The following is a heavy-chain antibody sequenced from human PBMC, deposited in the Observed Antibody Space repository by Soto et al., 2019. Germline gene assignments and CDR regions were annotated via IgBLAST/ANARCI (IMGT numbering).Heavy chain of an antibody. D-gene: IGHD6-13*01. CDR2: MNPNSGNT. J-gene: IGHJ3*02. Sequence: QVQLVQSGAKVKKPGASVKVSCKASGYTFTSYDINWVRQATGQGLEWMGWMNPNSGNTGYAQKFQGRVTMTRNTSISTAYMELSSLRSEDTAVYYCATRGSSWYGWYAFDIWGQGTMVTVSS. CDR1: GYTFTSYD. V-gene: IGHV1-8*01. CDR3: ATRGSSWYGWYAFDI.